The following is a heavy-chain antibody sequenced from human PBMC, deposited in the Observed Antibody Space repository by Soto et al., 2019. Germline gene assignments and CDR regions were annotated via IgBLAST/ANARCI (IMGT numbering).Heavy chain of an antibody. CDR1: GGSISTYY. V-gene: IGHV4-4*07. D-gene: IGHD6-19*01. Sequence: SETLSLTCTVSGGSISTYYWSWIRQPAGKRLEWLGRIYATRGSNYNPSLKSRVTMSVDASSNQFSLKLIPVTAADTAVYYCARSRGSGWETPDYWGQGTLVTVSS. J-gene: IGHJ4*02. CDR2: IYATRGS. CDR3: ARSRGSGWETPDY.